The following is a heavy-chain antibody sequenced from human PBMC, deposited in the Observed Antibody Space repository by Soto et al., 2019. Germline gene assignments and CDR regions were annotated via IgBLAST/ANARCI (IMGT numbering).Heavy chain of an antibody. CDR2: INHSGST. J-gene: IGHJ3*02. V-gene: IGHV4-34*01. CDR1: GGSFSGYY. D-gene: IGHD2-2*01. CDR3: GRSFGDIVEVGGVFDI. Sequence: SETLSLTCAVYGGSFSGYYWSWIRQPPGKGLEWIGEINHSGSTNYNPSLKSRVTISVDTSKNQFSLKLSSVTAADTAVDYCGRSFGDIVEVGGVFDIWAQGKMLTVPS.